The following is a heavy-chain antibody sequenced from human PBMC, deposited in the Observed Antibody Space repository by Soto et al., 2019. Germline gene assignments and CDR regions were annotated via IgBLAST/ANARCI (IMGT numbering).Heavy chain of an antibody. J-gene: IGHJ6*02. D-gene: IGHD3-3*01. Sequence: HGESLKISCKGSGYSFTSYWISWVLQIPWKGLEWMGRIDPSDSYTNYSPSFQGHVTISADKSISTAYLQWSSLKASDTAMYYCARQGRDVLRFLEWHGKSYGMDVWGQGTTVTVSS. CDR2: IDPSDSYT. V-gene: IGHV5-10-1*01. CDR3: ARQGRDVLRFLEWHGKSYGMDV. CDR1: GYSFTSYW.